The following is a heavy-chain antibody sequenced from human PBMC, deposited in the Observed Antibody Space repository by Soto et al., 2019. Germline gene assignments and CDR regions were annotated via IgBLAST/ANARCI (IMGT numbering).Heavy chain of an antibody. J-gene: IGHJ5*02. CDR3: ARGPVTIFGVVIIRGWFDP. D-gene: IGHD3-3*01. V-gene: IGHV4-34*01. CDR2: INHSGST. Sequence: PSETLSLTCAVYGGSFSGYYWSWIRQPPGKGLEWIGEINHSGSTNYNPSLKSRVTISVDTSKNQSSLKLSSVTAADTAVYYCARGPVTIFGVVIIRGWFDPWGQGTLVTVSS. CDR1: GGSFSGYY.